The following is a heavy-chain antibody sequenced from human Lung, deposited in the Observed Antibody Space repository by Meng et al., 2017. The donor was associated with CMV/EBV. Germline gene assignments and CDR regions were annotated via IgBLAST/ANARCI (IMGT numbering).Heavy chain of an antibody. CDR2: MNPNSGNT. CDR1: GYTFTSYD. J-gene: IGHJ5*02. D-gene: IGHD2-15*01. Sequence: AAVKKPGASVKVSCEASGYTFTSYDIHWVRQATGQGLEWMGWMNPNSGNTGYAQKFQGRVTMTRNTSISTAYMELSSLGSEDTAVYYCARGYCSGGSCPVFDPWGQGTLVTVSS. V-gene: IGHV1-8*01. CDR3: ARGYCSGGSCPVFDP.